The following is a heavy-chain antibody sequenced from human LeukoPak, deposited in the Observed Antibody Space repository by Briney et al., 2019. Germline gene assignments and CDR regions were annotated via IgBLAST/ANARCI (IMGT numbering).Heavy chain of an antibody. CDR2: INPSGGST. D-gene: IGHD2-15*01. V-gene: IGHV1-46*01. Sequence: ASVKVSCKASGYTFTGYYMHWVRQAPGQGLEWMGIINPSGGSTSYAQKFQGRVTMTRDMSTSTVYMELSSLRSEDTAVYYCARKAYCSGGSCSRYNSDSYYFDYWGQGTLVTVSS. CDR1: GYTFTGYY. J-gene: IGHJ4*02. CDR3: ARKAYCSGGSCSRYNSDSYYFDY.